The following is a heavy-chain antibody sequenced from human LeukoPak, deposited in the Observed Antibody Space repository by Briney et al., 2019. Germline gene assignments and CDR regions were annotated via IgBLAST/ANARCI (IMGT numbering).Heavy chain of an antibody. V-gene: IGHV4-30-4*01. D-gene: IGHD3-22*01. CDR1: GGSISSGDYY. Sequence: SQTLSLTCTVSGGSISSGDYYWRWIRQPPGKGLEWIGYIYYSGSTYYNPSLKSRVTISVDTSKNQFSLKLSSVTAADTAVYYCARVLGSSGYYSPYFDYWGQGTLVTVSS. J-gene: IGHJ4*02. CDR2: IYYSGST. CDR3: ARVLGSSGYYSPYFDY.